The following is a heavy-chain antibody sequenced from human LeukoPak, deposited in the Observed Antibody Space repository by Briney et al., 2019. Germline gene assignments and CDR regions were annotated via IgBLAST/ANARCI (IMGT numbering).Heavy chain of an antibody. V-gene: IGHV3-23*01. Sequence: PGGSLRLSCAASGFTFSTFAMIWVRQPPGKGLEWVSSIFPSGGEIHYADSVRGRFTISRDNSKSTLSLQMNSLRAEDTAVYYCAKPSAPNYYDSSGDFDYWGQGTLVTVSS. CDR3: AKPSAPNYYDSSGDFDY. CDR2: IFPSGGEI. D-gene: IGHD3-22*01. J-gene: IGHJ4*02. CDR1: GFTFSTFA.